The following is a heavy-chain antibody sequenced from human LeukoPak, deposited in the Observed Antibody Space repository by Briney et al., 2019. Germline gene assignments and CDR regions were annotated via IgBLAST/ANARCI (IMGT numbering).Heavy chain of an antibody. CDR3: ARESLLWFGESYAFDI. CDR2: IKQDGSEK. CDR1: GFTFKSFW. J-gene: IGHJ3*02. Sequence: QPGGSLRLSCAASGFTFKSFWMTWARQAPGKGLEWVANIKQDGSEKYYVDSLKGRFTISRDNAKNSLYLQMNSLRAEDTAVYYCARESLLWFGESYAFDIWGQGTMVTVSS. D-gene: IGHD3-10*01. V-gene: IGHV3-7*01.